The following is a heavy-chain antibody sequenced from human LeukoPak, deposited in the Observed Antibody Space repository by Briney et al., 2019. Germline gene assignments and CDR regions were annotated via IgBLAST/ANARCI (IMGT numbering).Heavy chain of an antibody. CDR1: GFTFSSYE. Sequence: GGSLRLSCAASGFTFSSYEMNWVRQAPGKGLEWVSYISSSGSTIYYADSVKGRFTISRDNAKNSLYLQMNSLRAEDTAVYYCARTVAGRSYFDYWGQGTLVTVSS. D-gene: IGHD6-19*01. V-gene: IGHV3-48*03. CDR2: ISSSGSTI. CDR3: ARTVAGRSYFDY. J-gene: IGHJ4*02.